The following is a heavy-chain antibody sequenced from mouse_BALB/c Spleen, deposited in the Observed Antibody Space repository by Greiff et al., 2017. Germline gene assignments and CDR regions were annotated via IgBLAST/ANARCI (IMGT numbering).Heavy chain of an antibody. V-gene: IGHV14-3*02. Sequence: VQLQQSGAELVKPGASVKLSCTASGFNIKDTYMHWVKQRPEQGLEWIGRIDPANGNTKYDPKFQGKATITADTSSNTAYLQLSSLTSEDTAVYYCARAGDGSAWCAYWGQGTLVTVSA. CDR1: GFNIKDTY. CDR3: ARAGDGSAWCAY. CDR2: IDPANGNT. D-gene: IGHD2-3*01. J-gene: IGHJ3*01.